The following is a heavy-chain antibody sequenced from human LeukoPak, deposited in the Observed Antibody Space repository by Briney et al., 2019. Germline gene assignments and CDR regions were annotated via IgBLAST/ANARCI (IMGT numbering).Heavy chain of an antibody. CDR1: EFTFSSYG. CDR2: ISYDGSSK. Sequence: GGSLRLSCAASEFTFSSYGMHWVRQAPGKGLEWVAVISYDGSSKYYADSVKGRFTISRDNSKNTLYLQMNSLRAEDTAVYYCARAAAGSYGMDVWGKGTTVTVSS. J-gene: IGHJ6*04. D-gene: IGHD6-13*01. CDR3: ARAAAGSYGMDV. V-gene: IGHV3-30*03.